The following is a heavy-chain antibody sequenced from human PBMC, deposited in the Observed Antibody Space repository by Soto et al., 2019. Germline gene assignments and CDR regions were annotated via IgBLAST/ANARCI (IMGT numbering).Heavy chain of an antibody. CDR2: IIPIFGTA. Sequence: ASVKVSCKAPGGTFSSYAISWVRQAPGQGLEWMGGIIPIFGTANYAQKFQGRVTITADESTSTAYMELSSLRSEDTAVYYCASGQTYYYDQFDYWGQGTLVTVSS. D-gene: IGHD3-22*01. J-gene: IGHJ4*02. V-gene: IGHV1-69*13. CDR3: ASGQTYYYDQFDY. CDR1: GGTFSSYA.